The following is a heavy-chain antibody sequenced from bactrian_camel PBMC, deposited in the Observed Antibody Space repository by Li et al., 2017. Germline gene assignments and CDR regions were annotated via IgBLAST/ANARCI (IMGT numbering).Heavy chain of an antibody. Sequence: VQLVESGGGLVQPGGSLRLSCTGAAFTLTRDFVNWVRQSPGKGLEWVSSIESYGYTYNADSVKGRFTISRDNDKNTLYLQMNSLKTEDTATYYCAKQETAYLSDLRYAYWGQGTQVTVS. CDR1: AFTLTRDF. J-gene: IGHJ4*01. CDR2: IESYGYT. V-gene: IGHV3-2*01. CDR3: AKQETAYLSDLRYAY.